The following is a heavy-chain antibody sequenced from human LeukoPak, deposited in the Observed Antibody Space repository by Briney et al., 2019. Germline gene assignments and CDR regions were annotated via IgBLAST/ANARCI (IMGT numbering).Heavy chain of an antibody. J-gene: IGHJ4*02. CDR2: IRYDGSNR. CDR3: AKDPITYSYGYYFDY. V-gene: IGHV3-30*02. D-gene: IGHD5-18*01. CDR1: GFTFSSYG. Sequence: GGSLRLSCAASGFTFSSYGMHWVRQAPGKGLEWVAFIRYDGSNRYYADSVKGRFTISRDNSKNTLYLQMNSLRAEDTAVYYCAKDPITYSYGYYFDYWGQGTLVTVSS.